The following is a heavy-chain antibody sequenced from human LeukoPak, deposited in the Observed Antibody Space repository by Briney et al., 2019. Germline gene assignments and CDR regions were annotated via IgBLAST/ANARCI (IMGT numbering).Heavy chain of an antibody. CDR2: IYYSGST. CDR1: GGSIGSSSYY. Sequence: KPSETLSLTCTVSGGSIGSSSYYWGWIRHPPGKGREWIGSIYYSGSTYYNPSLKSRVTISVDTSKNQFSLKLSYVPAADTAVYYCASRAAGGILTGYSYFDYWGQGPLVTVSS. D-gene: IGHD3-9*01. V-gene: IGHV4-39*01. CDR3: ASRAAGGILTGYSYFDY. J-gene: IGHJ4*02.